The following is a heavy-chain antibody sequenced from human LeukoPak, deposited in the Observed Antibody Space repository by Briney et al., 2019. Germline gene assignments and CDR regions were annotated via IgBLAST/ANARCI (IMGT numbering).Heavy chain of an antibody. CDR3: ASSPPYCSSTSCYYMDV. D-gene: IGHD2-2*01. V-gene: IGHV4-59*12. CDR2: IFYSGST. CDR1: GGSISSYY. J-gene: IGHJ6*03. Sequence: SETLSLTCTVSGGSISSYYWSWIRQPPGKGLEWIGYIFYSGSTNYNPSLKNRVTISVDTSKNQFSLKLSSVTAADTAVYYCASSPPYCSSTSCYYMDVWGKGTTVTVSS.